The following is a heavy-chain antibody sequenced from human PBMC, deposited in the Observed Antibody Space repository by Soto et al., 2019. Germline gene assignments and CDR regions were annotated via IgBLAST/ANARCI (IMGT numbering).Heavy chain of an antibody. CDR2: IKQDGSEK. CDR1: GFTFSSYW. CDR3: AREAISWGSGTDAFDI. D-gene: IGHD1-1*01. Sequence: GGSLRLSCAASGFTFSSYWMSWVRQAPGKGLEWVANIKQDGSEKYYVDSVKGRFTISRDNAKNSLYLQMNSLRAEDTAVYYCAREAISWGSGTDAFDIWGQGTMVTVSS. J-gene: IGHJ3*02. V-gene: IGHV3-7*03.